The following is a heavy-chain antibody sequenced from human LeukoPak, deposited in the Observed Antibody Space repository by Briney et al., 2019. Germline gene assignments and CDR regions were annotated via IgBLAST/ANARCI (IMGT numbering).Heavy chain of an antibody. Sequence: GGSLRLSCAASGFTLSSYEMHWVRQAPGKGLEWVAFILYDGSKKYFADSVKGRFTISRDNSKNTLYLQVNSLRAEDTAVYYCAREVSGSYFDYWGQGTLVTVSS. CDR2: ILYDGSKK. V-gene: IGHV3-30*04. CDR3: AREVSGSYFDY. D-gene: IGHD1-26*01. J-gene: IGHJ4*02. CDR1: GFTLSSYE.